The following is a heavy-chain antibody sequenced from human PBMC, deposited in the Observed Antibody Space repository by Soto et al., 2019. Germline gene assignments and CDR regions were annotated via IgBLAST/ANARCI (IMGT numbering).Heavy chain of an antibody. V-gene: IGHV1-69*01. D-gene: IGHD2-8*02. J-gene: IGHJ6*02. CDR1: GDTFSIYG. CDR3: ATSVGIAPTGEDGMDV. Sequence: AAVKFSCKSSGDTFSIYGVSWVRQAPGQGPEWIGGIIPILTTPNYAQKFHGRVTIVADESTTTVYMELSSLKSEDTAVYYCATSVGIAPTGEDGMDVWGQGTSVTSP. CDR2: IIPILTTP.